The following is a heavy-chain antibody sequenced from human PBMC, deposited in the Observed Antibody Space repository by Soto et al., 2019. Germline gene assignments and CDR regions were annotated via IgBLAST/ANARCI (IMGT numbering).Heavy chain of an antibody. CDR1: GYTFTSYD. D-gene: IGHD3-10*01. Sequence: QVQLVQSGAEVKKPGASVKVSCKASGYTFTSYDMHWVRQAPARRLKWVGWINAGNGNTKYSHKFQCRFTITRDTSASTAYIEPSSLRSEVTAVYYCARDMGFGLSDYWGQGTLVTVSS. CDR2: INAGNGNT. J-gene: IGHJ4*02. V-gene: IGHV1-3*01. CDR3: ARDMGFGLSDY.